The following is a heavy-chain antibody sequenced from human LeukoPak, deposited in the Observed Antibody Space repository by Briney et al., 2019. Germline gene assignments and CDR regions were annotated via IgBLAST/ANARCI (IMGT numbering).Heavy chain of an antibody. Sequence: AGGSLRLSGAASGFTFNSYEMNWVRQAPGKGLEWVSYINHNGRTIYYADPVKGRFTISRDNAKNSLYLQMNSLRAEDTAVYYCARDHGWLPDYWGQGTLVTVSS. CDR2: INHNGRTI. CDR3: ARDHGWLPDY. J-gene: IGHJ4*02. D-gene: IGHD5-24*01. V-gene: IGHV3-48*03. CDR1: GFTFNSYE.